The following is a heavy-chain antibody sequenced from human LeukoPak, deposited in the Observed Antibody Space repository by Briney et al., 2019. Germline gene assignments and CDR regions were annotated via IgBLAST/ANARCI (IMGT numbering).Heavy chain of an antibody. D-gene: IGHD3-10*01. V-gene: IGHV1-69*05. J-gene: IGHJ4*02. Sequence: ASVKVSCKASGGTFSSYAISWVRQAPGQGLEWMGRIIPIFGTANYAQKFQGRVTITTDESTSTAYMELSSLRSEDTAVYYGARDLNPAYGLVYYFDYWGQGTLVTVSS. CDR3: ARDLNPAYGLVYYFDY. CDR2: IIPIFGTA. CDR1: GGTFSSYA.